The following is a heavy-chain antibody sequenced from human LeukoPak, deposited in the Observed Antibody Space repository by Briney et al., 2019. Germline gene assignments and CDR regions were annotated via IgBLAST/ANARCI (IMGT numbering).Heavy chain of an antibody. Sequence: PSETPSLTCAVYDGSFSGYYWSWIRQPPGKGLEWIGEINHSGSTNYNPSLKSRVTISVDTSKNQFSLKLSSVTAADTAVYYCARGTPMVRGKYYFDYWGQGTLVTVSS. J-gene: IGHJ4*02. CDR2: INHSGST. CDR3: ARGTPMVRGKYYFDY. V-gene: IGHV4-34*01. D-gene: IGHD3-10*01. CDR1: DGSFSGYY.